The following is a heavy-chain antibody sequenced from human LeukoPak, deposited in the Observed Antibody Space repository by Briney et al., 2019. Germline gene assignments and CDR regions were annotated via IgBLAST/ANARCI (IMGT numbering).Heavy chain of an antibody. CDR1: GGSIRSYY. CDR3: ARTGSTVTMLYPFDH. CDR2: IYYSGST. D-gene: IGHD4-17*01. Sequence: SETLSLTCTVSGGSIRSYYWSWIRQPPAKGLEWNGYIYYSGSTNYNPSLKSRVSISVDTSKNQFSLKLSSVTAADTAVYYCARTGSTVTMLYPFDHWGQGTLVTVSS. J-gene: IGHJ4*02. V-gene: IGHV4-59*01.